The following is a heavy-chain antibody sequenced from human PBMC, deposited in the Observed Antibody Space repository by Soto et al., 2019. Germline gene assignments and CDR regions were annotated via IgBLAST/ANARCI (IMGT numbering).Heavy chain of an antibody. V-gene: IGHV1-69*01. Sequence: QVQLVQSGAEVKKPGSSVKVSCKASGGTFSSYAISWVRQAPGQGLEWMGGIIPISDTTNYAQKFQGRVTITADESTSSAYMELSSLRPADTAVYYCATAQGSSTSLEIYYSYYYGMDAWGQWTRVTVSS. CDR2: IIPISDTT. D-gene: IGHD2-2*01. J-gene: IGHJ6*02. CDR3: ATAQGSSTSLEIYYSYYYGMDA. CDR1: GGTFSSYA.